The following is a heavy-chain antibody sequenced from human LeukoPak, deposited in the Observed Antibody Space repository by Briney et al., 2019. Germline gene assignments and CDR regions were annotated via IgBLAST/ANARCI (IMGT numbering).Heavy chain of an antibody. D-gene: IGHD5-12*01. CDR2: ISGSGGST. CDR1: GFTFSSYA. Sequence: PGGSLRLSCAASGFTFSSYAMSWVRQAPGRGLEWVSAISGSGGSTYYADSVKGRFTISRDNSKNTLYLQMNSLRAEDTAVYYCAKGQSRVPGYDYWGQGTLVTVSS. V-gene: IGHV3-23*01. CDR3: AKGQSRVPGYDY. J-gene: IGHJ4*02.